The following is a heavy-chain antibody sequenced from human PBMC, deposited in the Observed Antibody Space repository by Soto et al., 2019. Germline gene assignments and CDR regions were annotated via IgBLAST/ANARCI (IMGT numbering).Heavy chain of an antibody. V-gene: IGHV3-33*01. CDR2: IWYDGSNK. J-gene: IGHJ6*02. CDR1: GFTFSSYG. D-gene: IGHD6-6*01. CDR3: ARERIAALHYYYGMDV. Sequence: QVQLVESGGGVVQPGRSLRLSCAASGFTFSSYGMHWVRQAPGKGLEWVAVIWYDGSNKYYADSVKGRFTISRENSKNTLYLQMNSLRAEDTAVYYCARERIAALHYYYGMDVWGQGTTVTVSS.